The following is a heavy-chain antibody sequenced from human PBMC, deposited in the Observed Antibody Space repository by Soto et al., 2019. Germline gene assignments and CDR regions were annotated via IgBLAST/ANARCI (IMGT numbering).Heavy chain of an antibody. J-gene: IGHJ4*02. CDR2: ISSSSGYT. Sequence: GSLRLSFAASGFTFSDYYMSWIRQAPGKGLEWVSYISSSSGYTNYADSVKGRFTISRDNAKNSLYLQMNSLRAEDTAVYYCAKEYGRLDYWGQGTLVTVSS. CDR3: AKEYGRLDY. V-gene: IGHV3-11*06. CDR1: GFTFSDYY. D-gene: IGHD4-17*01.